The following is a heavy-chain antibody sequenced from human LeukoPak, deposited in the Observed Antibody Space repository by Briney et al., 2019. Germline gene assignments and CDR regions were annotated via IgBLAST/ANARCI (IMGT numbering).Heavy chain of an antibody. Sequence: AGGSLRLSCAASGFTFSSYAMSWVRQAPGKGLERVSAISGSGGSTYYADSVKGRFTISRDNSKNTLYLQMNSLRAEDTAVYYCAKPGFYYYDSSGYYGWQFDYWGQGTLVTVSS. J-gene: IGHJ4*02. CDR2: ISGSGGST. CDR1: GFTFSSYA. D-gene: IGHD3-22*01. V-gene: IGHV3-23*01. CDR3: AKPGFYYYDSSGYYGWQFDY.